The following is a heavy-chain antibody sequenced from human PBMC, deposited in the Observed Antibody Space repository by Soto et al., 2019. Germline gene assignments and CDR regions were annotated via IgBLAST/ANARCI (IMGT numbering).Heavy chain of an antibody. D-gene: IGHD5-12*01. CDR2: IYNSGSS. V-gene: IGHV4-30-4*01. J-gene: IGHJ4*02. Sequence: SETLSLTCTVSGASISSGDYFWSWIRQSPGKGLQWIGYIYNSGSSYYNPSLKSRVTMSVDTSKNQFSLKLSSVTAADTAVYYCAREKGYISGPKNFDYWGQGTLVTVSS. CDR1: GASISSGDYF. CDR3: AREKGYISGPKNFDY.